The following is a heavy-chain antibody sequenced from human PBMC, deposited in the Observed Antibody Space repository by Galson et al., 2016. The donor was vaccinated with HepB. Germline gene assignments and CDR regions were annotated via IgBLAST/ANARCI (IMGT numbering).Heavy chain of an antibody. J-gene: IGHJ6*03. D-gene: IGHD3-10*01. Sequence: SLRLSCAASGFTFSSHAMHWVRQAPGEGLEWVAIISYKGNNKFYADSVKGRFSISKDISQTRLYLQMNSLRVDDSAIYYCARGSGSGSSRFRFYFYLGMWGKGTTVTLSS. CDR1: GFTFSSHA. CDR3: ARGSGSGSSRFRFYFYLGM. V-gene: IGHV3-30*03. CDR2: ISYKGNNK.